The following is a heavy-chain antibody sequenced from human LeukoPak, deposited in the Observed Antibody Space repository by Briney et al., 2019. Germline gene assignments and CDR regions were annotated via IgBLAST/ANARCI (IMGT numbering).Heavy chain of an antibody. CDR2: IYSGGST. Sequence: GGSLRLSCAASRFTVSSNYMSWVRQAPGKGLEWVSVIYSGGSTYFADSVKGRFTISRDNSKNTLYLQMNSLRAEDTAVYYCARIRGWPPYYFDYWGQGTLVTVSS. D-gene: IGHD6-19*01. J-gene: IGHJ4*02. V-gene: IGHV3-53*01. CDR3: ARIRGWPPYYFDY. CDR1: RFTVSSNY.